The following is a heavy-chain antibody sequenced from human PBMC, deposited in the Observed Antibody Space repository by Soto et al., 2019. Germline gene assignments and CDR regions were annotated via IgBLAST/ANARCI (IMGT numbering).Heavy chain of an antibody. J-gene: IGHJ6*02. CDR3: ERRSDILTGYYSVYYYYGMDV. V-gene: IGHV1-18*01. D-gene: IGHD3-9*01. CDR2: ISAYNGNT. CDR1: GYTFTSYG. Sequence: QVQLVQSGAEVKKPGASVKVSCKASGYTFTSYGISWVRQAPGQGLEWMGWISAYNGNTNYAQKLQGRVTMTTDTSTSTAYMELRSLRSDDTAVYYCERRSDILTGYYSVYYYYGMDVWGQGTTVTVSS.